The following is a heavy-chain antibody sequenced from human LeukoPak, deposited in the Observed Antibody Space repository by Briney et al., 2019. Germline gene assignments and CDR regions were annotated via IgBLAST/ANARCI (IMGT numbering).Heavy chain of an antibody. Sequence: SETLSLTCTVSGGSITSRTYYWGRIRQPPGKGLEGIGSTYYSGNTYYNPSLKSRVTITEETSKNQFSLRLSSVTAADAAVYYSARNYYASSGYYLDDFYFDFWGKGTLVTVSS. CDR3: ARNYYASSGYYLDDFYFDF. CDR2: TYYSGNT. D-gene: IGHD3-22*01. CDR1: GGSITSRTYY. V-gene: IGHV4-39*07. J-gene: IGHJ4*02.